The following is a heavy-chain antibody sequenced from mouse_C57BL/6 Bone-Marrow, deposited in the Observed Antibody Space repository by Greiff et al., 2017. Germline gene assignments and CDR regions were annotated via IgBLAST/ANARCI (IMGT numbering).Heavy chain of an antibody. CDR1: GYTFTGYW. CDR2: ILPGSGST. J-gene: IGHJ3*01. CDR3: ARGGLRLFAY. D-gene: IGHD2-4*01. V-gene: IGHV1-9*01. Sequence: VQLVESGAELMKPGASVKLSCKATGYTFTGYWIEWVKQRPGHGLEWIGEILPGSGSTNYNEKFKGKATLTADTSSNTAYMQLSSLTTEDSAIYYCARGGLRLFAYWGQGTLVTVSA.